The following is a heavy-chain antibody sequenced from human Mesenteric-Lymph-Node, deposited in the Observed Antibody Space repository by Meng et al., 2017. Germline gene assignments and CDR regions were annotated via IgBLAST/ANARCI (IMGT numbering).Heavy chain of an antibody. V-gene: IGHV3-74*01. CDR2: ISSDGTNI. CDR1: GFTFSGSA. J-gene: IGHJ4*02. Sequence: GESLKISCAASGFTFSGSAMHWVRQAPGKGLAWVSRISSDGTNIYYADSVKGRFTISRDNAKNTLYLQMTRLRADDTAVYFCARAPYYYDTSGCYFDYWGQGTLVTVSS. D-gene: IGHD3-22*01. CDR3: ARAPYYYDTSGCYFDY.